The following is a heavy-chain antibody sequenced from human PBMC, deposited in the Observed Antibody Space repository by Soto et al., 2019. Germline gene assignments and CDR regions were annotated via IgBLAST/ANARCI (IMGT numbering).Heavy chain of an antibody. D-gene: IGHD6-13*01. CDR3: ASSTLGDSSSWYAAGFDY. CDR1: GFTFSSYG. CDR2: IWYDGSNK. Sequence: QVQLVESGGGVVQPGRSLRLSCAASGFTFSSYGMHWVRQAPGKGLEWVAVIWYDGSNKYYADSVKGRFTISRDNSKNTRYLQMNSLRAEDTAVYYCASSTLGDSSSWYAAGFDYWGQGTLVTVSS. V-gene: IGHV3-33*01. J-gene: IGHJ4*02.